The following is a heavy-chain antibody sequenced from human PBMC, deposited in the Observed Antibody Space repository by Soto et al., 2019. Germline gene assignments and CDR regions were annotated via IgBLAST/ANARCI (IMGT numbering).Heavy chain of an antibody. V-gene: IGHV3-23*01. D-gene: IGHD2-15*01. CDR2: ISGSGVST. CDR1: GFTFSSFA. Sequence: GESLKISCAASGFTFSSFAMNWVRQAPGKGLEWVSVISGSGVSTYYADSVEGRFTISRDNSKNTLYLQMNSLRAEDTAVYFCATSPELGYCRGGSCYKKAYYYMDVWGKGTTVTVSS. J-gene: IGHJ6*03. CDR3: ATSPELGYCRGGSCYKKAYYYMDV.